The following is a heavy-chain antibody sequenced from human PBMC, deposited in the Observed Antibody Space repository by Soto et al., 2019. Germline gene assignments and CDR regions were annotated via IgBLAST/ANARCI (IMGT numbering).Heavy chain of an antibody. CDR2: IDPSDSYT. D-gene: IGHD6-13*01. J-gene: IGHJ6*02. Sequence: PGESLKISCKGSGYSFTSYWISWARQMPGKRLEWMGRIDPSDSYTNYSPSFQGHVTISADKSISTAYLQWSSLKASDTAMYYCARQHLSAAGQPYYYYYYGMDVWGQGTTVTVSS. V-gene: IGHV5-10-1*01. CDR3: ARQHLSAAGQPYYYYYYGMDV. CDR1: GYSFTSYW.